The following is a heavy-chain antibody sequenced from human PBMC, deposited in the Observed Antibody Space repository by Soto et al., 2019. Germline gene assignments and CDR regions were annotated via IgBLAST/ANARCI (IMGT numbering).Heavy chain of an antibody. CDR3: ASARVTIVGVVPSWWFDP. V-gene: IGHV4-30-4*01. CDR1: GGSISSGDYY. D-gene: IGHD3-10*01. J-gene: IGHJ5*02. Sequence: PSETLSLTCTVSGGSISSGDYYWSWIRQPPGKGLEWIGYIYYSGSTYYNPSLKSRVTISVDTSKNQFSLKLSSVTAADTAVYYCASARVTIVGVVPSWWFDPWGQGTLVTVSS. CDR2: IYYSGST.